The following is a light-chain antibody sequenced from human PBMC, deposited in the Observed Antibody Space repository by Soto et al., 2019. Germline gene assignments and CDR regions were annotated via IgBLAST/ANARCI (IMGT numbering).Light chain of an antibody. J-gene: IGKJ4*01. CDR3: QQRSSWPLT. Sequence: EIVLTQSPATLSLSPGERATLSCRASQSVSTYLAWYQQKPGQSPRLLISDASNRASGIPARFSGSASGTDFTLTISNLEPEDSAVYYCQQRSSWPLTFGGGTKVEIK. V-gene: IGKV3-11*01. CDR1: QSVSTY. CDR2: DAS.